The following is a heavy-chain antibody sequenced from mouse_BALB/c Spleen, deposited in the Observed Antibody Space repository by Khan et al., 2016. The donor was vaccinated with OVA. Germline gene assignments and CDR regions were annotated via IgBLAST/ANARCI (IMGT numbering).Heavy chain of an antibody. CDR2: IYPNNGGT. Sequence: VQLQQSGPELVKPGASVKISCKASGYTFTDFNLDWVKQSHGKSLEWIGYIYPNNGGTGYNQKFKTKATLTVDNSSSTAYMELRSLTPEDSAVYYCARSGYGSFAYWGQGTLVTVSA. V-gene: IGHV1S29*02. D-gene: IGHD1-2*01. CDR3: ARSGYGSFAY. CDR1: GYTFTDFN. J-gene: IGHJ3*01.